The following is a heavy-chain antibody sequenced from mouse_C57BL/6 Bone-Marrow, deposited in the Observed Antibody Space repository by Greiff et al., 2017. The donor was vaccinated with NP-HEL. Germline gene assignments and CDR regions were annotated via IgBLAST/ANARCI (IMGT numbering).Heavy chain of an antibody. CDR3: ARGGLRYAMDY. D-gene: IGHD2-2*01. Sequence: EVQLQQSGPELVKPGDSVKISCKASGYSFTGYFMNWVMQSHGKSLEWIGRINPYNGDTFYNQKFKGKATLTVDKSSSTAHMELRSLTSEDSAVDYCARGGLRYAMDYWGQGTSVTVSS. CDR2: INPYNGDT. V-gene: IGHV1-20*01. CDR1: GYSFTGYF. J-gene: IGHJ4*01.